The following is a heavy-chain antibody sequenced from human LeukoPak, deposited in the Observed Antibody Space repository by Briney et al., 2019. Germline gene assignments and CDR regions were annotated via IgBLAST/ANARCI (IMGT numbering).Heavy chain of an antibody. CDR2: ISYDGSKK. CDR1: GFTFSSYG. J-gene: IGHJ4*02. CDR3: ARAGIAVDYRGFDY. V-gene: IGHV3-30*03. Sequence: PGMSLRFSCAASGFTFSSYGMHWVRQGPGKGLEWGTVISYDGSKKYYADSVKGRFTISRDNSKNTLYVQMNSLRGEDTAVYYCARAGIAVDYRGFDYWGQGTLVTVSS. D-gene: IGHD6-19*01.